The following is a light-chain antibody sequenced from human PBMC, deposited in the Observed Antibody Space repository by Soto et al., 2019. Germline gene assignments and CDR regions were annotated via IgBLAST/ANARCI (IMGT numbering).Light chain of an antibody. CDR2: DAS. V-gene: IGKV1-5*01. CDR3: QQYNNYPRT. Sequence: DIQMTQSPSTLSASVGDRVTITCRASQSISSWLAWYQQKPGKAPKLLIYDASSLESGVPSRFSGSGSGTEFTLTISNLQPDDFATYFCQQYNNYPRTFGQGTKVDNK. CDR1: QSISSW. J-gene: IGKJ1*01.